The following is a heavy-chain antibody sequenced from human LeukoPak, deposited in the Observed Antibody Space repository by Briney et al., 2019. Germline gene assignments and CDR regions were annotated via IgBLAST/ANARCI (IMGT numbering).Heavy chain of an antibody. V-gene: IGHV4-61*08. CDR3: ARADYDILTGYSPFGY. J-gene: IGHJ4*02. Sequence: PSETLSLTCTVSGGSISSGGYYWSWIRQHPGTGLEWIGYIYYSGSTNYNPSLKSRVTISVDTSKNQFSLKLSSVTAADTAVYYCARADYDILTGYSPFGYWGQGTLVTVSS. CDR1: GGSISSGGYY. CDR2: IYYSGST. D-gene: IGHD3-9*01.